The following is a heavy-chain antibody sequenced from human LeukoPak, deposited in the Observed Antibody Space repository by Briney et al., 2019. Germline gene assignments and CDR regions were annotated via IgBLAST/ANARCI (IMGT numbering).Heavy chain of an antibody. D-gene: IGHD3-10*01. J-gene: IGHJ5*02. V-gene: IGHV4-59*08. CDR2: IYYSGST. Sequence: SETLSLTCTVSGGSISSSYWNWIRQPPGKGLEWIGYIYYSGSTNYNPSLKSRVTISVDTSKTHFSLRLSSVTAADTAVYYCAKLGNYYGSGSYPFDPWGQGTLVTVSS. CDR3: AKLGNYYGSGSYPFDP. CDR1: GGSISSSY.